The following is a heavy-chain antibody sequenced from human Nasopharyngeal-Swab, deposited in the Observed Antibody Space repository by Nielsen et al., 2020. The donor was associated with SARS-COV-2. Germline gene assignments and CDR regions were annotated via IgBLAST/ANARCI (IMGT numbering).Heavy chain of an antibody. J-gene: IGHJ4*02. V-gene: IGHV4-61*02. CDR2: IYTSGST. Sequence: SETLSLTCTVFGGPISNGSYYWSWILQPAGKGLEWIGRIYTSGSTNYTPSLKSRVTISVDTSKNQFSLKLSSVTAADTAVYYCAGDSVLGDYGTGYWGQGTLVTVSS. CDR1: GGPISNGSYY. D-gene: IGHD3-16*01. CDR3: AGDSVLGDYGTGY.